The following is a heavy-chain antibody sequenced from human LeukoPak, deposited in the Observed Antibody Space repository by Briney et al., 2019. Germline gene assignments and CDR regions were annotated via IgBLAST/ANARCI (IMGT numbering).Heavy chain of an antibody. CDR1: GFTFSSYA. J-gene: IGHJ3*02. CDR2: ISYDGSNK. CDR3: ARDRSGWGAFDI. V-gene: IGHV3-30-3*01. Sequence: PGGSLRLSCAASGFTFSSYAMHWVRQAPGKGLEWVAVISYDGSNKYYADSVKGRFTISRDNSKNTLYLQMNSLRDTAVYYCARDRSGWGAFDIWGQGTMVTVSS. D-gene: IGHD6-19*01.